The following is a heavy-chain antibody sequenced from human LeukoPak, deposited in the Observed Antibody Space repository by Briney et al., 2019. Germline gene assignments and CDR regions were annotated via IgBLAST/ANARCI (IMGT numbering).Heavy chain of an antibody. J-gene: IGHJ5*02. D-gene: IGHD5-18*01. CDR3: ARDRGGYTYGYGWWFDP. CDR1: GFTVSNNY. V-gene: IGHV3-66*01. Sequence: PGGSLRLSCAVSGFTVSNNYMSWVRQAPGKGLEWVPVIYSAGSTFYADSVKGRFTISRDNSKNTLYLQMNSLRAEDTAVYYCARDRGGYTYGYGWWFDPWGQGTLVTVSS. CDR2: IYSAGST.